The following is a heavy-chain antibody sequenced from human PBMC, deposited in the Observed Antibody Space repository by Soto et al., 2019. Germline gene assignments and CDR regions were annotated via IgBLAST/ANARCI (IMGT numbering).Heavy chain of an antibody. D-gene: IGHD6-6*01. Sequence: QVQLQQWGAGLLKPSETLSLTCAVYGGSFSGYYWSWIRQPTGKGLEWIGEINHSGSTNYNPSLKSRVTISVDTSKNQFSLKLSSVTAADTAVYYCASSRSSSNGPSDYWGQGTLVTVSS. J-gene: IGHJ4*02. CDR2: INHSGST. V-gene: IGHV4-34*01. CDR3: ASSRSSSNGPSDY. CDR1: GGSFSGYY.